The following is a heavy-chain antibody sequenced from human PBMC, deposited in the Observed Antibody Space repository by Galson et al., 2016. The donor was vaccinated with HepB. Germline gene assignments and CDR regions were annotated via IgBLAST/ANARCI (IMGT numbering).Heavy chain of an antibody. D-gene: IGHD6-6*01. J-gene: IGHJ4*02. CDR2: ISANNGNT. CDR1: GYTFTSYG. Sequence: SVKVSCKASGYTFTSYGVTWLRQAPGQGLESMGWISANNGNTDYTQKFQGRATMTTDTSTRTTYMELRSLISADTAVYYCASSSSQFLVFDYWGQGTLVTVSS. CDR3: ASSSSQFLVFDY. V-gene: IGHV1-18*01.